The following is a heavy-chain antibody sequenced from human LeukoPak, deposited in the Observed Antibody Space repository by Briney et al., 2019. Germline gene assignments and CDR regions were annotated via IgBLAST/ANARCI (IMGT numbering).Heavy chain of an antibody. V-gene: IGHV3-30*02. Sequence: PGGSLRLSCGGSGFTFSGYGMHWVPQAPGKGLEWMAFVRYDSSNKYYADSVKGRFTISRDKAKNSLYLQMNSLRAEDTAVYYCARVGYYDNSGYCGSDYWGQGTLVTVSS. J-gene: IGHJ4*02. CDR2: VRYDSSNK. CDR3: ARVGYYDNSGYCGSDY. CDR1: GFTFSGYG. D-gene: IGHD3-22*01.